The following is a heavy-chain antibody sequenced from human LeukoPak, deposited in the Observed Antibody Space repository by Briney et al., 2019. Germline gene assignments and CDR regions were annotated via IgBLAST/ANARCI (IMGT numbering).Heavy chain of an antibody. CDR1: GFMFSTYA. CDR3: AKPRRYSASYPYFDY. D-gene: IGHD1-26*01. CDR2: ISGSGGST. Sequence: GGSLRLSCAASGFMFSTYAMSWVRQAPGKGLEWVSAISGSGGSTSYADSVKGRFTISRDNSKNTLYLQMNTLRAEDTAVYYCAKPRRYSASYPYFDYWGQETLVTVSS. V-gene: IGHV3-23*01. J-gene: IGHJ4*02.